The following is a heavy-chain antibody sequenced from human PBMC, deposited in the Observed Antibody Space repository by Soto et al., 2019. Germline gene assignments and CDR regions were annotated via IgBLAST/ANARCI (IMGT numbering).Heavy chain of an antibody. D-gene: IGHD3-9*01. CDR3: ARDGGNYDILTGYYTPNWFDP. CDR2: IIPIFGTA. V-gene: IGHV1-69*13. Sequence: SVKVSCKASGGTFSSYAISWVRQAPGQGLEWMGGIIPIFGTANYAQKFQGRVTITADESTSTAYMELSSLRSEDTAVYYCARDGGNYDILTGYYTPNWFDPWGQGALVTVSS. CDR1: GGTFSSYA. J-gene: IGHJ5*02.